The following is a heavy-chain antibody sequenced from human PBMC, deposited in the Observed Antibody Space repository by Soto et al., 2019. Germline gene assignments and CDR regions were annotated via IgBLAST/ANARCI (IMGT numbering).Heavy chain of an antibody. CDR2: LSGSGDSK. D-gene: IGHD1-7*01. CDR1: GFTFTGFG. V-gene: IGHV3-23*01. J-gene: IGHJ3*01. CDR3: ANPIVRGWNYFQGSAYDV. Sequence: EGQLLESGGGLVRPGGSLRLSCAASGFTFTGFGMHWVRQAPGKGLEWVAALSGSGDSKYYAESVKGRFTISRDNSRDTLFLEMGSLLVEDSAVYFCANPIVRGWNYFQGSAYDVWGQGTRVTVSS.